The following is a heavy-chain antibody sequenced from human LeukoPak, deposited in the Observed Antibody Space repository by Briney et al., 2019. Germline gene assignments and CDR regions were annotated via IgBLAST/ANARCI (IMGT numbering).Heavy chain of an antibody. Sequence: NPSETLSLTCTVSGGSISSSSYYWGWIRQPPGKGLEWIGSIYYSGSTYYNPSLKSRVTISVDTSKNQFSLKLSSVTAADTAVYYCARLVLTFDYWGQGTLVTVSS. J-gene: IGHJ4*02. V-gene: IGHV4-39*07. D-gene: IGHD3-16*02. CDR2: IYYSGST. CDR3: ARLVLTFDY. CDR1: GGSISSSSYY.